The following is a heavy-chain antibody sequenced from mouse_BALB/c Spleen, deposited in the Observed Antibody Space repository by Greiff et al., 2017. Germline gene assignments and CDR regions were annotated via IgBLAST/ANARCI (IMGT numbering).Heavy chain of an antibody. V-gene: IGHV2-9*02. CDR3: ARDLVYYYGSSYRDYAMDY. D-gene: IGHD1-1*01. J-gene: IGHJ4*01. CDR2: IWAGGST. Sequence: QVQLKESGPGLVAPSQSLSITCTVSGFSLTSYGVHWVRQPPGKGLEWLGVIWAGGSTNYNSALMSRLSISKDNSKSQVFLKMNSLQTDDTAMYYCARDLVYYYGSSYRDYAMDYWGQGTSVTVSS. CDR1: GFSLTSYG.